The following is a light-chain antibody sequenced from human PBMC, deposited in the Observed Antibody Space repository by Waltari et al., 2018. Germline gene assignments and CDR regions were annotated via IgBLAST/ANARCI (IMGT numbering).Light chain of an antibody. CDR1: EDVSIY. CDR3: QQRRNWPPLT. CDR2: DAS. V-gene: IGKV3-11*01. J-gene: IGKJ4*01. Sequence: ETVLTQSPATLSFSPGERATLSCRASEDVSIYLAWYQQKPGQAPRLLIYDASNRATGIPARFSGSGSGTDFTLTISSLEPEDFALYYCQQRRNWPPLTFGGGTKVE.